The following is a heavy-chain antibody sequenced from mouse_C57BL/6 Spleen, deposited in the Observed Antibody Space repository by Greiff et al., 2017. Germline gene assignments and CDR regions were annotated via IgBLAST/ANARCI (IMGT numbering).Heavy chain of an antibody. CDR1: GFTFSSYG. D-gene: IGHD2-2*01. J-gene: IGHJ3*01. Sequence: EVKLVESGGDLVKPGGSLKLSCAASGFTFSSYGMSWVRQTPDKRLEWVATISSGGSYTYYPDSVKGRFTISRDNAKNTLYLQMSSLKSEDTAMYYCARHYGYDETAWFAYGGQGTLVTVSA. CDR3: ARHYGYDETAWFAY. V-gene: IGHV5-6*01. CDR2: ISSGGSYT.